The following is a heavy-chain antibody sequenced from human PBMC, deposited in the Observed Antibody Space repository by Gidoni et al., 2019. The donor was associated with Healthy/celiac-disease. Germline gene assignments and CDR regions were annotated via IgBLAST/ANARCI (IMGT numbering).Heavy chain of an antibody. CDR3: AKSGGYSGYDIYFDY. Sequence: EVQLLESGGGLVQPGGSLRLSCAASGFTFSRYAMSWVRQAPGKGLEWVSAISGNGGSTYYADSVKGRFTISRDNSKNTLYLQMNSLRAEDTAVYYCAKSGGYSGYDIYFDYWGQGTLVTVSS. V-gene: IGHV3-23*01. CDR1: GFTFSRYA. CDR2: ISGNGGST. J-gene: IGHJ4*02. D-gene: IGHD5-12*01.